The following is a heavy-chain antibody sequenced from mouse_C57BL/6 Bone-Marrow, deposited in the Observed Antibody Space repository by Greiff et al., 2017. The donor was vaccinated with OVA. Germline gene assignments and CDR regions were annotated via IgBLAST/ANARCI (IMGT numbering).Heavy chain of an antibody. V-gene: IGHV2-2*01. Sequence: VMLVESGPGLVQPSQSLSITCTVSGFSLTSYGVHWVRQSPGKGLEWLGVIWSGGSTDYNAAFISRLSISKDNSKSQVFFKMNSLQADDTAIYYCARPSHYYGSRYYAMDYWGQGTSVTVSS. CDR3: ARPSHYYGSRYYAMDY. CDR2: IWSGGST. J-gene: IGHJ4*01. D-gene: IGHD1-1*01. CDR1: GFSLTSYG.